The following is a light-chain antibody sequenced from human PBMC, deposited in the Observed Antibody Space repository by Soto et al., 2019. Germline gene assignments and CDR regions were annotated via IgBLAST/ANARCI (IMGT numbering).Light chain of an antibody. CDR2: DAS. V-gene: IGKV1-5*01. Sequence: DVPMTQSPSSLSASVGDRVTITCRASQSINNWLAWYQQKPGKAPKFLIYDASTLETGVPSRFSGSASGTEFTLTISGLQPEDVASYYCQQYDTYPFTFGGGTRVELK. CDR3: QQYDTYPFT. J-gene: IGKJ4*01. CDR1: QSINNW.